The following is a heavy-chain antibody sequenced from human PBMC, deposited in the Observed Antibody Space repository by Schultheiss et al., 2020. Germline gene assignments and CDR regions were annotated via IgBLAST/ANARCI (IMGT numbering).Heavy chain of an antibody. J-gene: IGHJ6*02. CDR3: ARDLCVTGITGTTLGRDV. Sequence: GGSLRLSCSASGFAFSSYVLHWVRRAPGKGPEWVSAIGTGGDTYYADSVMGRFTISRDNAKKSLYLQMNSLIAEDMAVYYCARDLCVTGITGTTLGRDVWGQGTTVTVSS. CDR2: IGTGGDT. D-gene: IGHD1-7*01. V-gene: IGHV3-47*02. CDR1: GFAFSSYV.